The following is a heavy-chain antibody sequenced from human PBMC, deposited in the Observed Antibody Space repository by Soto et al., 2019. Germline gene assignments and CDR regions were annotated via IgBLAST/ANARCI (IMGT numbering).Heavy chain of an antibody. CDR1: GFTFSSYG. CDR2: ISYDGSNK. CDR3: EKLGNYYYGMQV. J-gene: IGHJ6*04. Sequence: PGGSLRLSCAASGFTFSSYGMHWVRQAPGKGLEWVAVISYDGSNKYYADSVKGRFTISRDNSKNTLYLQMNSLRAEDTAVYYCEKLGNYYYGMQVWGKATTFTVPP. V-gene: IGHV3-30*18. D-gene: IGHD3-10*01.